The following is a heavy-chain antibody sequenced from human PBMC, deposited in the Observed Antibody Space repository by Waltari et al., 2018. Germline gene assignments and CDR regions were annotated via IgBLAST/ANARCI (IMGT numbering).Heavy chain of an antibody. J-gene: IGHJ2*01. Sequence: QVQLQESGPGLVKPSETLSLTCTVSGGSISSYYWSWIRQPPGKGLEWIGYIYYSGSTNYNPSLKSRVTISVDTSKNQFSRKLNSVTAADTAVYYCARGGWEPLWGRGTLVTVSS. V-gene: IGHV4-59*01. CDR2: IYYSGST. CDR1: GGSISSYY. D-gene: IGHD1-26*01. CDR3: ARGGWEPL.